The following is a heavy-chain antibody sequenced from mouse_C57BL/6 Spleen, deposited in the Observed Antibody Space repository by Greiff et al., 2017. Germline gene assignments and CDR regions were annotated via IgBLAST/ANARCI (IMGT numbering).Heavy chain of an antibody. D-gene: IGHD2-4*01. V-gene: IGHV1-81*01. Sequence: VQLQQSGAELARPGASVKLSCKASGYTFTSYGISWVKQRTGQGLEWIGEIYPRSGNTYYNEKFKGKATLSADKSSSTAYLEFRSLTSEDSAVYFCARGYDYDEGNYFDYWGQGTTLTVSS. CDR2: IYPRSGNT. CDR1: GYTFTSYG. CDR3: ARGYDYDEGNYFDY. J-gene: IGHJ2*01.